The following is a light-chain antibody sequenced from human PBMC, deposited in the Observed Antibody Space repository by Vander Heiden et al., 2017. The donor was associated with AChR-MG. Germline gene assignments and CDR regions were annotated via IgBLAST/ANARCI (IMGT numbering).Light chain of an antibody. CDR1: TCPSQY. CDR3: QSGDSSNTVLI. CDR2: KYN. J-gene: IGLJ2*01. V-gene: IGLV3-25*03. Sequence: ELTQPPSVSVAPGQTVRITCSGDTCPSQYGHWYQKKTGQAPTLVIYKYNERPSGIPERFSGSSSGTTVTLTISGVQAEDEADYYCQSGDSSNTVLIFGGGTKLTVL.